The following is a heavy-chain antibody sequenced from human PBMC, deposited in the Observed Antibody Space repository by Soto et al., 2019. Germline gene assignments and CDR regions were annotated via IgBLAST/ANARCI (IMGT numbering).Heavy chain of an antibody. CDR2: IYHSGST. CDR3: TRGGDAYKNGH. Sequence: PSETLSLTCTVSGGSISSYYWSWIRQTAGKGLEWLAFIYHSGSTNYNPSLKSRVTISVDTSKNQFSLKLTSVNAADTAVYYCTRGGDAYKNGHWGQGTLVTVSS. V-gene: IGHV4-59*01. D-gene: IGHD2-21*01. J-gene: IGHJ4*02. CDR1: GGSISSYY.